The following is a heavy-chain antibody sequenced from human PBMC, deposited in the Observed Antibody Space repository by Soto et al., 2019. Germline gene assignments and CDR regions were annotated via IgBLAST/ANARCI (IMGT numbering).Heavy chain of an antibody. CDR1: GYTFTSYG. Sequence: GASVKVSCKASGYTFTSYGISWVRQAPGQGLEWMGWISAYNGNTNYAQKLQGRVTMTTDTSTSTAYMELRSLRSDDTAVYYCARDLRYFDWLSLYNWFDLWGQGTLVTVSS. CDR2: ISAYNGNT. J-gene: IGHJ5*02. D-gene: IGHD3-9*01. CDR3: ARDLRYFDWLSLYNWFDL. V-gene: IGHV1-18*01.